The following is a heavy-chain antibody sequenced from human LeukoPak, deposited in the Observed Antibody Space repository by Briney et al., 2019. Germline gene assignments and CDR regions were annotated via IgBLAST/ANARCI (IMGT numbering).Heavy chain of an antibody. CDR2: MNDSGTT. V-gene: IGHV4-34*01. CDR1: GGSFSGYY. Sequence: PSDTLSLTCAVYGGSFSGYYWSWIRQPPGKGLEWIGEMNDSGTTNYNPSLKSRVTISVDTSKNQFSLKLSSVTAADTAVYYCARGRNYAPIAAAGTYYYYMDVWGKGTTVTVSS. D-gene: IGHD6-13*01. J-gene: IGHJ6*03. CDR3: ARGRNYAPIAAAGTYYYYMDV.